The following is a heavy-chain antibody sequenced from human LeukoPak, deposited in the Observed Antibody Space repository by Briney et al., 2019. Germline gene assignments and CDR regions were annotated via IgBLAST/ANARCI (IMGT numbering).Heavy chain of an antibody. CDR1: GYTFNAYY. CDR3: AGDGYNSRRFFDY. V-gene: IGHV1-2*02. Sequence: ASVKVSCKTSGYTFNAYYMHWVRQAPGQGLEWMGWINPNGGGSNYAQKFQGRVTMTSDTSTNTAYMELSRLISDDTAVYYCAGDGYNSRRFFDYWGQGTLVTVSS. J-gene: IGHJ4*02. D-gene: IGHD5-24*01. CDR2: INPNGGGS.